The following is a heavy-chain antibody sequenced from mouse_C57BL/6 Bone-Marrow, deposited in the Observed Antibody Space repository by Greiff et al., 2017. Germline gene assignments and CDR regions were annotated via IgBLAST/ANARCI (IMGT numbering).Heavy chain of an antibody. CDR2: IDPNSGGT. CDR1: GYTFTSYW. V-gene: IGHV1-72*01. Sequence: KESCKASGYTFTSYWMHWVKQRPGRGLAWIGRIDPNSGGTKYNEKFKSKATLTVDKPSSTAYMQLSSLTSEDAAVYYCATPNWDTGAMDYWGQGTSVTVSS. D-gene: IGHD4-1*02. J-gene: IGHJ4*01. CDR3: ATPNWDTGAMDY.